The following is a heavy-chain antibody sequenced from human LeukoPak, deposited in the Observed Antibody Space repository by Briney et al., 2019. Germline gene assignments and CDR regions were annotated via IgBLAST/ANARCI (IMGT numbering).Heavy chain of an antibody. CDR2: IKKDGSER. Sequence: GGSLRLSCAASGFTFISNWMSWVRRAPGKGLEWVADIKKDGSERYYVDSVKGRFTISRDNGKNSVFLQMNSLRAEDTAVYYCTWSGEADWGQGTLVTVSS. V-gene: IGHV3-7*01. CDR1: GFTFISNW. CDR3: TWSGEAD. D-gene: IGHD3-3*01. J-gene: IGHJ4*02.